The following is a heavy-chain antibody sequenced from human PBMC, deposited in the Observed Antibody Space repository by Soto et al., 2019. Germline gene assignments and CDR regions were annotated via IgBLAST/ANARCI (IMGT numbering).Heavy chain of an antibody. CDR1: GSPVSSNY. Sequence: GPLRLSCAVSGSPVSSNYMSWVRQAPGKGLECVSVIYRDGSTYSGDSVKGRFTISRDNSRNTLYLRMNSLTVDDTAVYYYGSGSPYCYYGMDVWGQGTTVTVA. CDR3: GSGSPYCYYGMDV. D-gene: IGHD3-10*01. CDR2: IYRDGST. J-gene: IGHJ6*02. V-gene: IGHV3-53*01.